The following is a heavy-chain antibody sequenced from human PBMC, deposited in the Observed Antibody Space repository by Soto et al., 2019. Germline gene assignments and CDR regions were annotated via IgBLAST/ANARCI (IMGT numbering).Heavy chain of an antibody. J-gene: IGHJ4*02. CDR2: INAGNGNT. D-gene: IGHD6-19*01. CDR3: AAPTSSGWYLFDY. CDR1: GYTFTSYA. Sequence: ASVKVSCKASGYTFTSYAMHWVRQAPGQRLEWMGWINAGNGNTKYSQKFQGRVTITRDTSASTAYMELSSLRSEDTAVYYCAAPTSSGWYLFDYWGQGTLVTVSS. V-gene: IGHV1-3*01.